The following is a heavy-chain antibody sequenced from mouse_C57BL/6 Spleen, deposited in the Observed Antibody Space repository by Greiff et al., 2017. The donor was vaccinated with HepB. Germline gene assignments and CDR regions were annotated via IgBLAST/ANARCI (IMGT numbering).Heavy chain of an antibody. CDR2: IDPENGDT. J-gene: IGHJ4*01. CDR3: TSLYGNYVGYAMDY. D-gene: IGHD2-1*01. Sequence: EVMLVESGAELVRPGASVKLSCTASGFNIKDDYMHWVKQRPEQGLEWIGWIDPENGDTEYASKFQGKATITADTSSNTAYLQLSSLTSEDTAVYYCTSLYGNYVGYAMDYWGQGTSVTVSS. CDR1: GFNIKDDY. V-gene: IGHV14-4*01.